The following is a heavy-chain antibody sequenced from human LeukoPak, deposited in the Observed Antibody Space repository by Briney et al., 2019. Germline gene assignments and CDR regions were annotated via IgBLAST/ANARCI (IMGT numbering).Heavy chain of an antibody. CDR1: GGSVSSGSYY. D-gene: IGHD4-11*01. CDR3: ARVERDHSNSFDY. Sequence: SETLSLTCTVSGGSVSSGSYYWSWIRQPPGEGLEWIGYIYYSGNANYNPSLKSRVAISVDTSKNQFSLKLTSVTAADTAVYYCARVERDHSNSFDYWGQGTLVTVSS. V-gene: IGHV4-61*01. CDR2: IYYSGNA. J-gene: IGHJ4*02.